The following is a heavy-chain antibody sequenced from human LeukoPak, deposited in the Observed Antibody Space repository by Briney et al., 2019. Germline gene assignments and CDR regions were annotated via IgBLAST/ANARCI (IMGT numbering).Heavy chain of an antibody. CDR1: GFIFRNYW. CDR2: IKEYGGEK. D-gene: IGHD2-15*01. Sequence: PGGSLRLSCAASGFIFRNYWMIWVRQAPGKGLEWVASIKEYGGEKYYVDSVKGRFTISRDNAKNSLYLQMNGLRAEDTAVYYCARDRAYCSGAGCSLPFDYWGQGTLVTVSS. J-gene: IGHJ4*02. CDR3: ARDRAYCSGAGCSLPFDY. V-gene: IGHV3-7*01.